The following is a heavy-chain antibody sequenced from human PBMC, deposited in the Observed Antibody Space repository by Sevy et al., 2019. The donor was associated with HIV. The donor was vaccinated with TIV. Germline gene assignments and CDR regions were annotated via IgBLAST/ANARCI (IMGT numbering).Heavy chain of an antibody. CDR1: GDSVSSNSAA. J-gene: IGHJ4*02. Sequence: SQTLSLTCAISGDSVSSNSAAWDWIRQSPSRGLEWLGRTYYRSKWYNDYAVSVKSRITINPDTSKNQFSLQLTSVTPEDTAVYYCARDRWELLHNYFDYWGQGTLVTVSS. CDR2: TYYRSKWYN. D-gene: IGHD1-26*01. CDR3: ARDRWELLHNYFDY. V-gene: IGHV6-1*01.